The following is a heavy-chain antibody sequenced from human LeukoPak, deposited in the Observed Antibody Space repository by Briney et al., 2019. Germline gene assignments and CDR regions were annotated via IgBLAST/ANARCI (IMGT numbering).Heavy chain of an antibody. CDR2: INHSGST. CDR3: ARGPYCSGGSCYSSYYYYYGMDV. CDR1: GGSFSGYY. D-gene: IGHD2-15*01. Sequence: SETLSLTCAVYGGSFSGYYWSWIRQPPGKGLEWIGEINHSGSTNYNPSLKSRVTISADTSKNQFSLKLSSVTAADTAVYYCARGPYCSGGSCYSSYYYYYGMDVWGKGTTVTVSS. J-gene: IGHJ6*04. V-gene: IGHV4-34*01.